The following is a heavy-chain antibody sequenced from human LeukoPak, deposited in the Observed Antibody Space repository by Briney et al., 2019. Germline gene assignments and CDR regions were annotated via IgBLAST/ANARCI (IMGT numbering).Heavy chain of an antibody. J-gene: IGHJ4*02. CDR2: ISSSGSTI. D-gene: IGHD3-3*01. V-gene: IGHV3-48*03. Sequence: GGSLRLSCAASGFTFSSYEMNWVRQAPGKGLEWVSYISSSGSTIYYADSVKGRFTISRDNAKNSLYLQMNSLRAEDTAVYYCARGFYDFWSGYHRGRDYWGQGTLVTVSS. CDR3: ARGFYDFWSGYHRGRDY. CDR1: GFTFSSYE.